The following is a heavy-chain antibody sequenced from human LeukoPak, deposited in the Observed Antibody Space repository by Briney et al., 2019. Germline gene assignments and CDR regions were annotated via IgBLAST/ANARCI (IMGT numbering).Heavy chain of an antibody. D-gene: IGHD2-15*01. Sequence: GSLRLSCAASGFTFSSNSMNWVRQPPGKGLEWIGRIYYSGSTYYNPSLKSRVTISVDTSKNQFSLRLSSVTAADTAVYHCARDRGGFYSDYWGQGTLVTVSS. CDR2: IYYSGST. CDR3: ARDRGGFYSDY. CDR1: GFTFSSNSM. V-gene: IGHV4-39*07. J-gene: IGHJ4*02.